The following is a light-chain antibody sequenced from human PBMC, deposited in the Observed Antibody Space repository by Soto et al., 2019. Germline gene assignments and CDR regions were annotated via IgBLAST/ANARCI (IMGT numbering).Light chain of an antibody. V-gene: IGKV1-5*01. CDR1: QSISML. CDR3: QQFSGSAIT. Sequence: DIQMTQSPPTLSASIGDRVSIACRASQSISMLLAWYQRKPGEAPKLLIYDASILETGVPSRFRGSGSGTEFTLTISSLQPDDFADYYCQQFSGSAITFGGGTQVDI. J-gene: IGKJ4*01. CDR2: DAS.